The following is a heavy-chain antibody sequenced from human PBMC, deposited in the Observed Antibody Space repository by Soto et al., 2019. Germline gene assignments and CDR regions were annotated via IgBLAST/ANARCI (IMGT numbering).Heavy chain of an antibody. D-gene: IGHD4-17*01. CDR2: IIPIFGTA. Sequence: QVQLVQSGAEVKKPGSSVKVSCKASGGTFSSYAISWVRQAPGQGLEWMGGIIPIFGTANYAQKFQGRVTITADESTSTAYMELSSRRTEDTAVYYCATRGRDYGDTGYYGMDVWGQGTTVTVSS. V-gene: IGHV1-69*12. CDR3: ATRGRDYGDTGYYGMDV. J-gene: IGHJ6*02. CDR1: GGTFSSYA.